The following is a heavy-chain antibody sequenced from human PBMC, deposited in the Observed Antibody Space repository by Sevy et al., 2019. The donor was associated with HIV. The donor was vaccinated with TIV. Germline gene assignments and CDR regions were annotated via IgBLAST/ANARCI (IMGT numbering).Heavy chain of an antibody. Sequence: ASVKVSCKASGYTFTGYYMVWVRQAPGQGLEWMGRINPNSGGTNYAQKFQGRVTMTRDTSISTAYMELSSLRSDDTAVYHCAREWGITMTNAFDIWGQGTMVTVSS. V-gene: IGHV1-2*06. J-gene: IGHJ3*02. CDR2: INPNSGGT. D-gene: IGHD3-22*01. CDR1: GYTFTGYY. CDR3: AREWGITMTNAFDI.